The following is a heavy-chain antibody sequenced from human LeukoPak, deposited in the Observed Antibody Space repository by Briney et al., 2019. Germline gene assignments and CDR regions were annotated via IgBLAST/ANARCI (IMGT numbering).Heavy chain of an antibody. CDR2: INHSGGT. CDR1: GGSFSGYY. V-gene: IGHV4-34*01. CDR3: ARRPTGIDY. Sequence: SETLSLTCVVYGGSFSGYYWNWIRQSPGKGLEWIGEINHSGGTNYNPSLKSRVTISLDTSNNQFSLKLSSVTAADTAVYYCARRPTGIDYWGQGTLVTVSS. J-gene: IGHJ4*02. D-gene: IGHD4-17*01.